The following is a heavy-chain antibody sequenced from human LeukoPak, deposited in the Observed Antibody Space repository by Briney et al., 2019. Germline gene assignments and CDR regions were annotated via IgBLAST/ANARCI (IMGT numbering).Heavy chain of an antibody. V-gene: IGHV4-59*08. CDR3: ARLGRTSYWYFDL. CDR2: IYYSGST. CDR1: GGPISSYY. Sequence: PSETLSLTCTVSGGPISSYYWGWIRQPPGKGLEWIGYIYYSGSTNYNPSLKGRVTISVDTSKNQFSLKLSSVTAADTAVYYCARLGRTSYWYFDLWGRGTLVTVSS. D-gene: IGHD2-2*01. J-gene: IGHJ2*01.